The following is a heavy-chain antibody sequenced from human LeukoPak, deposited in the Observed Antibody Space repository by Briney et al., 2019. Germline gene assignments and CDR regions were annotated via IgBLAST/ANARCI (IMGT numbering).Heavy chain of an antibody. CDR1: GFTFSSYG. J-gene: IGHJ5*02. Sequence: PGRSLRLSCAASGFTFSSYGMHWVRQAPGKGLEWVAVIWYDGSDKYYADSVKGRFTISRDNSKNTLYLQMNSLRVEDTAVYYCARVLGDSGWYLGWFDPLGPGNPGHRLL. V-gene: IGHV3-33*01. CDR2: IWYDGSDK. CDR3: ARVLGDSGWYLGWFDP. D-gene: IGHD6-19*01.